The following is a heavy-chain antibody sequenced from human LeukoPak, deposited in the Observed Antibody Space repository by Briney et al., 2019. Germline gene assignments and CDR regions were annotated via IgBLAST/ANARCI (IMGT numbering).Heavy chain of an antibody. CDR1: GYTFTGYY. CDR2: INPNSGGT. V-gene: IGHV1-2*02. D-gene: IGHD3-10*01. J-gene: IGHJ5*02. Sequence: ASVKVSCKASGYTFTGYYMHWVRQAPGQGLEWMGWINPNSGGTNYAQKFQGRVTMTRDTSISTAYMELSRLRSDDTAVYYCARDWLGVYNWFDPWGQGTLVTVSS. CDR3: ARDWLGVYNWFDP.